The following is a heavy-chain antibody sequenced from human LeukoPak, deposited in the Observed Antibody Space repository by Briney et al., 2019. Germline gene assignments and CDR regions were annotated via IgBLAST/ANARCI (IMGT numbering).Heavy chain of an antibody. V-gene: IGHV1-18*01. D-gene: IGHD6-6*01. Sequence: ASVKVSCKASGYTFTSYGISWVRQAPGQGLEWMGWISAYNGNTNYAQKLQGRVTMTEDTSTDTAYMELSSLRSEDTAVYYCARRGTPYSSSSYHYDYYYMDVWGKGTTVTVSS. J-gene: IGHJ6*03. CDR2: ISAYNGNT. CDR3: ARRGTPYSSSSYHYDYYYMDV. CDR1: GYTFTSYG.